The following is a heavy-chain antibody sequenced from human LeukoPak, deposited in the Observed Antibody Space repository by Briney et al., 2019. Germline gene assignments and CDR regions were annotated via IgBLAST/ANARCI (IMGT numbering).Heavy chain of an antibody. CDR2: ISSDSSTI. CDR1: GFTFSSYA. J-gene: IGHJ5*02. CDR3: ARDRSLYTTSHNWFDP. D-gene: IGHD6-13*01. V-gene: IGHV3-48*02. Sequence: PGGSLRLSCAASGFTFSSYAMTWVRQAPGRGLQWISYISSDSSTIHYADSVQGRFTISRDNDKNSLYLQMNSLRDEDTAVYYCARDRSLYTTSHNWFDPWGQGTLVTVSS.